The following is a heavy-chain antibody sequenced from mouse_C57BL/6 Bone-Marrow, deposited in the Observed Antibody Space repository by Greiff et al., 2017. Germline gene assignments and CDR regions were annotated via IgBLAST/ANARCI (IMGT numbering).Heavy chain of an antibody. Sequence: QVQLQQSGAELVRPGTSVKVSCKASGYAFTNYLIEWVKQRPGPGLEWIGVLNPGSGGTNYNEKFKGKATLTADNSSSTAYMQLSSLTSEDSAVYFCARSKNCDSWCAYWGQGTLVTVSA. CDR3: ARSKNCDSWCAY. V-gene: IGHV1-54*01. D-gene: IGHD4-1*01. J-gene: IGHJ3*01. CDR1: GYAFTNYL. CDR2: LNPGSGGT.